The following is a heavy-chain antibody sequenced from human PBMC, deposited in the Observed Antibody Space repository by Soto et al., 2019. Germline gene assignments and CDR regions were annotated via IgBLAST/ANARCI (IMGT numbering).Heavy chain of an antibody. V-gene: IGHV3-33*01. CDR1: GFTFSSYG. CDR2: IWYGGSNK. J-gene: IGHJ4*02. Sequence: GGSLRLSCAASGFTFSSYGMHWVRQAPGKGLEWVAVIWYGGSNKYYADSVKGRFTISRDNSKNTPYLQMNSLRAEDTAVYYCARDSWYYYGSGSYYPIGYFDYWGQGTLVTVSS. D-gene: IGHD3-10*01. CDR3: ARDSWYYYGSGSYYPIGYFDY.